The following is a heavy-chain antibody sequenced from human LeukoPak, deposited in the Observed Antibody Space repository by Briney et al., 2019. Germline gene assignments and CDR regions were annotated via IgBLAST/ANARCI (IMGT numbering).Heavy chain of an antibody. CDR3: AKDAYDIPAFFDY. Sequence: GRSLRLSCAASGFTFRSYGMHWVRQAPGKGLEWVTVISYDGSNKYYADSVKGRFTIPRDNSKNTLYLQMNSLRAEDTAVYYCAKDAYDIPAFFDYWGQGTLVTVSS. CDR2: ISYDGSNK. V-gene: IGHV3-30*18. J-gene: IGHJ4*02. CDR1: GFTFRSYG. D-gene: IGHD3-9*01.